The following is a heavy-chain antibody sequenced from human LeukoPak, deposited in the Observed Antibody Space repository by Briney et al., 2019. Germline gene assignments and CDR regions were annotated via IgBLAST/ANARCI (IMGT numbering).Heavy chain of an antibody. CDR2: IGIAGDT. CDR3: IRGGIQVSGIDAFDI. J-gene: IGHJ3*02. CDR1: GFTFSSYD. V-gene: IGHV3-13*01. Sequence: GGSLRLSCAASGFTFSSYDMHWVRQAPGRGLEWVSAIGIAGDTYYPDSVKGRFTISRENAKNSMYLQMNSLKDGDPAVYYCIRGGIQVSGIDAFDIWGQGTMVTVS. D-gene: IGHD5/OR15-5a*01.